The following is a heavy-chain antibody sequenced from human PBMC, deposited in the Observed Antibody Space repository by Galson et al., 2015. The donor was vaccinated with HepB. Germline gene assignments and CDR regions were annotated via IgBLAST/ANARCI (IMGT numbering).Heavy chain of an antibody. Sequence: SVKVSCKASGVTFSSYAISWVRQAPGQGLEWMGGIIPIFGTANYAQKFQGRVTITADESTSTAYMELSSLRSEDTAVYYCARVFLDYDFWSGSEDYYGMDVWGQGTTVTVSS. CDR2: IIPIFGTA. D-gene: IGHD3-3*01. CDR3: ARVFLDYDFWSGSEDYYGMDV. CDR1: GVTFSSYA. V-gene: IGHV1-69*13. J-gene: IGHJ6*02.